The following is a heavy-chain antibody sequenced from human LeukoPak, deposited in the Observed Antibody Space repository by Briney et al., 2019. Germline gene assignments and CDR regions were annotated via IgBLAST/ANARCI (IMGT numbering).Heavy chain of an antibody. Sequence: PSGTLSLTCAVSSDSIFSSNWWSWVRQPPGKGLEWIGQIFHSGSTSYSPSLKSRVTISMDKSKNQFSLKLSSVTAADTAVYYCARVKVTTRPRTRGYGFDPWGQGTLVTVSS. CDR2: IFHSGST. CDR3: ARVKVTTRPRTRGYGFDP. V-gene: IGHV4-4*02. J-gene: IGHJ5*02. D-gene: IGHD4-17*01. CDR1: SDSIFSSNW.